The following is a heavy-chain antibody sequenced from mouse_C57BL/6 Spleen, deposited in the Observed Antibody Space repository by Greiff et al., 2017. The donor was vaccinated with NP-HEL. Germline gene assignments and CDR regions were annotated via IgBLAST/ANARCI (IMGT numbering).Heavy chain of an antibody. Sequence: VQLQQSGAELVRPGASVTLSCKASGYTFTDDEMHWVKQTPVHGLEWIGAIDPETGGTAYNQKFKGKAILTADKSSSTAYMELRSLTSEDSAVYYCTRQDYYEGFAYWGQGTLVTVSA. J-gene: IGHJ3*01. D-gene: IGHD1-1*01. CDR3: TRQDYYEGFAY. CDR2: IDPETGGT. V-gene: IGHV1-15*01. CDR1: GYTFTDDE.